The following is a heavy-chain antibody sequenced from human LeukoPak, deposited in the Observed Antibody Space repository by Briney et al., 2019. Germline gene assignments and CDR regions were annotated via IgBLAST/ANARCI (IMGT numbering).Heavy chain of an antibody. D-gene: IGHD3-10*01. V-gene: IGHV3-11*04. CDR3: AREGPGGFDI. CDR2: ISSSGNTI. Sequence: GGSLRLSCAASGFAFSDFYMSWIRQAPGKGLEWISYISSSGNTIYYADSVKGRFTISRDNAKNSLYLQMNSLRVEDTAVYYCAREGPGGFDIWGQGTMVTVSS. J-gene: IGHJ3*02. CDR1: GFAFSDFY.